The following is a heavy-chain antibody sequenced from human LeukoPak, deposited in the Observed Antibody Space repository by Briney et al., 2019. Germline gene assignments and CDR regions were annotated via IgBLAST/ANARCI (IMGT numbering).Heavy chain of an antibody. V-gene: IGHV4-34*01. D-gene: IGHD6-6*01. Sequence: SETLSLTCAVYGGSFSGYYWSWIRQPPGKGLECIGEINHSGSTNYNPSLKSRVTISVDTSKNQFSLKLSSVTAADTAVYYCASIAARPPYYYYYYYMDVWGKGTTVTVSS. CDR2: INHSGST. J-gene: IGHJ6*03. CDR1: GGSFSGYY. CDR3: ASIAARPPYYYYYYYMDV.